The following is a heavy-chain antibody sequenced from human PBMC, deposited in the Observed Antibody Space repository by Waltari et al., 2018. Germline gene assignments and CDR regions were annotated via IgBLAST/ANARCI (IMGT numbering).Heavy chain of an antibody. CDR3: TRSAGATNA. J-gene: IGHJ5*02. Sequence: EVHLEESGGAVVPPGGSLKLSCAASGFTFRGAPMHWVRQASGKAPEWIGRICTKKNKYPTTYGAAVRGRFSISRDDSENKVFLEMTKLTVDDAAVYYCTRSAGATNAWGRGALVAVSS. D-gene: IGHD1-26*01. V-gene: IGHV3-73*01. CDR1: GFTFRGAP. CDR2: ICTKKNKYPT.